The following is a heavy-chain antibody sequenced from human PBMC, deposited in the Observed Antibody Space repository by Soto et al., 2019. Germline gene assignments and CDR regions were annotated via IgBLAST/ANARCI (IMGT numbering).Heavy chain of an antibody. CDR3: VRGTIVGANFTY. CDR2: ILPIFDTA. V-gene: IGHV1-69*13. J-gene: IGHJ4*02. CDR1: GGIFTSSD. D-gene: IGHD1-26*01. Sequence: SVKVSCQASGGIFTSSDIRWVRQAPGQGLEWMGAILPIFDTATYPHNFQGRLTITADATTSSGYRELNSLRPEDTAVYYCVRGTIVGANFTYWGQGTRVTVSA.